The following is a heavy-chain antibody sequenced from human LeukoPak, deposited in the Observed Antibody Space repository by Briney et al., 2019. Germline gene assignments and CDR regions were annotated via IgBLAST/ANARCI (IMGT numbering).Heavy chain of an antibody. D-gene: IGHD1-26*01. V-gene: IGHV1-2*02. CDR3: ANRYYPSGSYVN. J-gene: IGHJ4*02. Sequence: ASVKVSCKAPGYTFTGYYMHWVRQAPGQGLEWMGWINPKSGGTNYAQKFQGRVTMTRDTSISTAYMELSRLRSDDTAVYYCANRYYPSGSYVNWGQGTLVTVSS. CDR1: GYTFTGYY. CDR2: INPKSGGT.